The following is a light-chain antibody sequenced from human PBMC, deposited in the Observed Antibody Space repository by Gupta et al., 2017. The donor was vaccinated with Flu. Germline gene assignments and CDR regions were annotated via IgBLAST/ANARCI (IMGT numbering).Light chain of an antibody. CDR3: WSCVSSTTLV. CDR2: GDT. Sequence: QSITTSCTRTTSDIGSYKYVSRYQQHPGHDRHLLIYGDTKRTAATSVRFSASESGDTAALTISGLQAEDEADYYWSCVSSTTLVFGGGTKVTVL. J-gene: IGLJ2*01. V-gene: IGLV2-14*01. CDR1: TSDIGSYKY.